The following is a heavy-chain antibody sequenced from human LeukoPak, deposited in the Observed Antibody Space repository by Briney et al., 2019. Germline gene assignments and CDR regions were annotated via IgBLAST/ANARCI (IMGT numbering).Heavy chain of an antibody. Sequence: GGSLRLSCAASGFTVSSNYMSWVRQAPGKGLEWVSVIYSGGSTYYADSMKGRFTISRDNSKNTLYLQMNSLRAEDTAVYYCARELLWFGEAAGFDPWGQGTLVTVSS. CDR1: GFTVSSNY. D-gene: IGHD3-10*01. J-gene: IGHJ5*02. CDR3: ARELLWFGEAAGFDP. CDR2: IYSGGST. V-gene: IGHV3-53*01.